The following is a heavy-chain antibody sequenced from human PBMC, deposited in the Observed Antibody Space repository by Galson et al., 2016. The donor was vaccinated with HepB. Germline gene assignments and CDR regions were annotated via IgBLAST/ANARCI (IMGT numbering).Heavy chain of an antibody. Sequence: SLRLSCAASGFSVSSNYMRWVRQAPGKGLEWVSSISSSSTYIFYADSVKGRFTISRDNAKNSLYLQMNSLRAEDTAVYYCARQVGLQGYSYWGQGTLVTVSS. D-gene: IGHD2-15*01. J-gene: IGHJ4*02. CDR1: GFSVSSNY. CDR3: ARQVGLQGYSY. CDR2: ISSSSTYI. V-gene: IGHV3-21*01.